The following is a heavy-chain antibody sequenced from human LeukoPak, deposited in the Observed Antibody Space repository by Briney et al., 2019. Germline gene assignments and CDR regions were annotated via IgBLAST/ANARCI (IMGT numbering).Heavy chain of an antibody. V-gene: IGHV3-9*01. J-gene: IGHJ4*02. CDR3: ALTGRETGTGDFDY. CDR1: GFTFDDYA. Sequence: GGSLRLSCAASGFTFDDYAMHWVRQAPGKGLEWVSGISWNSGSIGYADSVKGRFTISRDNAKNSLYLQMNSLRAEDTALYYCALTGRETGTGDFDYWGQGTLVTVSS. CDR2: ISWNSGSI. D-gene: IGHD1-1*01.